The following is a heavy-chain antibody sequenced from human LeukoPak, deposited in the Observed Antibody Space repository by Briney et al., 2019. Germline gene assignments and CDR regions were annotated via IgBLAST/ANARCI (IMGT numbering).Heavy chain of an antibody. CDR1: GFTFDDYA. CDR3: ASDIAVLPARDAFDI. J-gene: IGHJ3*02. CDR2: ISWDGGST. D-gene: IGHD2-2*01. V-gene: IGHV3-43D*03. Sequence: GGSLRLSCAASGFTFDDYAMHWVRQAPGKGLEWVSLISWDGGSTYYADSVKGRFTISRDNAKHSLHLQMNSLRAEDAAVYYCASDIAVLPARDAFDIWGEGTMVTVSS.